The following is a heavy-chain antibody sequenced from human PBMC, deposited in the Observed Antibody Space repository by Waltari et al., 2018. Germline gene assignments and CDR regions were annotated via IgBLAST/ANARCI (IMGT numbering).Heavy chain of an antibody. V-gene: IGHV3-30*04. D-gene: IGHD3-22*01. CDR3: ARDYCDRTNCHGMDV. CDR2: ISYNERNI. CDR1: EFTFRSFA. Sequence: QVQLVESGGGVVQPGRSLRLSWAASEFTFRSFAMPWVRQAPGKGLEWVAVISYNERNIYYVDSVKGRFIISRDNSRKMLYLQMNSLRTEDTAVYYCARDYCDRTNCHGMDVWGQGTTVTVSS. J-gene: IGHJ6*02.